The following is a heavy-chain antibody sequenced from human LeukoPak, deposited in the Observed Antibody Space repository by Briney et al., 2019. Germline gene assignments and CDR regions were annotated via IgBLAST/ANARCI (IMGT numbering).Heavy chain of an antibody. D-gene: IGHD2-2*01. CDR1: GGSISSSSYY. Sequence: SETLSLTCTVSGGSISSSSYYWGWIRQPPGKGLEWIGSIYYSGSTYYNPSLKSRVTISVDTSKNQFSLKLSSVTAADTAVYYCARHGRGTSYCSSTSCWGLRYWGQGTLVTVSS. CDR3: ARHGRGTSYCSSTSCWGLRY. CDR2: IYYSGST. V-gene: IGHV4-39*01. J-gene: IGHJ4*02.